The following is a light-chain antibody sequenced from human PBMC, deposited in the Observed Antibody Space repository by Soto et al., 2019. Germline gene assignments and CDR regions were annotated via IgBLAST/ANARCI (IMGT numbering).Light chain of an antibody. Sequence: EIQMTQSPSTLSASVGDRVTITCRASQTISTWLAWYQQKPGKAPKVLIYDASTLESGVPSRFSGSGSGTEFTLTISSLQPDDFATYYCQQYNSYSQTFGQGTKVDIK. J-gene: IGKJ1*01. CDR3: QQYNSYSQT. V-gene: IGKV1-5*01. CDR2: DAS. CDR1: QTISTW.